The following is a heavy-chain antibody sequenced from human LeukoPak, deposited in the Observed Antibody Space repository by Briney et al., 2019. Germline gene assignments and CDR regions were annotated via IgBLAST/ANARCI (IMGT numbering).Heavy chain of an antibody. V-gene: IGHV4-38-2*01. Sequence: SETLSLTCAVSGYSISSGYYWGWIRQPPGKGLEWIGSIYHSGSTYYNPSLKSRVTISVDTSKNQFSLKLSSVTAADTAVYYCARHGITAQDWGQGTLVTVSS. CDR2: IYHSGST. D-gene: IGHD3-3*01. J-gene: IGHJ4*02. CDR3: ARHGITAQD. CDR1: GYSISSGYY.